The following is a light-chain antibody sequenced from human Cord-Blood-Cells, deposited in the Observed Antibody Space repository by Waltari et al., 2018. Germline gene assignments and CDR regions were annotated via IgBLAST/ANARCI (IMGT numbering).Light chain of an antibody. J-gene: IGLJ3*02. Sequence: QSALTQPASVSGSPGQSITISCTGNSSDVGGYNYVSWYQQHPGKAPKLMIYDVSKRPSVVSNRFSGSKSGHTASLTISGLQAEDEADYYCSSYTSSSVWVFGGGTKLTVL. V-gene: IGLV2-14*01. CDR1: SSDVGGYNY. CDR2: DVS. CDR3: SSYTSSSVWV.